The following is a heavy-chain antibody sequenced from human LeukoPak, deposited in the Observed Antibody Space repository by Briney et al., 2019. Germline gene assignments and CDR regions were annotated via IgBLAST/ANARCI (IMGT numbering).Heavy chain of an antibody. CDR3: ATFTTRYCSGSSSSSSLDY. V-gene: IGHV4-4*02. CDR2: IYHTGGT. CDR1: GGSISNSNW. Sequence: SGTLSLTCAVSGGSISNSNWWSWVRQPPGKGLEWIGEIYHTGGTNYSPSLKSRVTLSVDKSKNQFSLKLSSVTAADTAVYYCATFTTRYCSGSSSSSSLDYWGQGTLVTVSS. D-gene: IGHD2-15*01. J-gene: IGHJ4*02.